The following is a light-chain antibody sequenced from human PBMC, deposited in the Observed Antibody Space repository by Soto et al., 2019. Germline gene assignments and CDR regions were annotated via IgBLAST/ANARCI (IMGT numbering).Light chain of an antibody. CDR2: SNN. CDR3: AAWDGSLNAVV. V-gene: IGLV1-44*01. CDR1: NSNIGSRT. Sequence: QSVLTQPPSASGSPGLRVTTSCSGSNSNIGSRTVTWYQQLPGTAPKLLIFSNNQRPSGVPDRFSGSKSGASASLAISGLQSGDEADYYCAAWDGSLNAVVFGGGTKLTVL. J-gene: IGLJ2*01.